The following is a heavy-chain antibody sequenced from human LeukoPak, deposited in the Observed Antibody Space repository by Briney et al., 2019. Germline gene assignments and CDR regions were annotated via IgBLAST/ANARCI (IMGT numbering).Heavy chain of an antibody. J-gene: IGHJ4*02. CDR1: GFTFSSYG. CDR2: IRYDGSNK. V-gene: IGHV3-30*02. Sequence: GGSLRLSCAASGFTFSSYGMHWVRQAPGKGLEWVAFIRYDGSNKYYADSVKGRFTISRDNSKNTLYLQMNSLRAEDTAVYYCARGGTYYDILTGYYLPDYWGQGTLVTVSS. CDR3: ARGGTYYDILTGYYLPDY. D-gene: IGHD3-9*01.